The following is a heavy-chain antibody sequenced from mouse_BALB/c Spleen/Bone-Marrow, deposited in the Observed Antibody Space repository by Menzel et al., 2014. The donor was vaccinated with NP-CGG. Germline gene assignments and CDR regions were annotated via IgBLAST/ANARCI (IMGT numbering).Heavy chain of an antibody. CDR1: GFTFSSFG. D-gene: IGHD3-2*02. J-gene: IGHJ3*01. Sequence: EVMLVESGGGLVLPGGSRKLSRAASGFTFSSFGMHWVRQAPEKGLEWVAYISSGSSTIYYADTVKGRFTISRDNPKNTLFLQMTSLRSEDTAMYYCAIRAYWGQGTLVTVSA. CDR3: AIRAY. V-gene: IGHV5-17*02. CDR2: ISSGSSTI.